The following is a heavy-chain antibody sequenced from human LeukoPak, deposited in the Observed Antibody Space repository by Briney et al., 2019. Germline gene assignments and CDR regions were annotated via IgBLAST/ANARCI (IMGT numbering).Heavy chain of an antibody. J-gene: IGHJ5*02. CDR2: IYYSGST. CDR1: GGSISSGGYY. V-gene: IGHV4-31*03. Sequence: PSQTLSLTCTVYGGSISSGGYYLSWIRQHPGKGLEWIVYIYYSGSTYYNPSLKSRVTISVDTSKNQFSLELSSVTAADTAVYYCARTPYDFWSGYYGSCWFDPWGQGTLVTVSS. D-gene: IGHD3-3*01. CDR3: ARTPYDFWSGYYGSCWFDP.